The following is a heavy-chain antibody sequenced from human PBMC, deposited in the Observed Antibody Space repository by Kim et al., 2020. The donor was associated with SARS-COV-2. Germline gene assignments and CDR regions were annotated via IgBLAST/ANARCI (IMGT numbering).Heavy chain of an antibody. V-gene: IGHV4-39*01. Sequence: SETLSLTCTVSGGSISSSSYYWGWIRQPPGKGLGWIGSIYYSGSTYYNPSLKSRVTISVDTSKNQFSLNLSSVTAADTAVYYCARHCSDGNCYKYYDASDIWGQGTMVTVSS. J-gene: IGHJ3*02. CDR3: ARHCSDGNCYKYYDASDI. CDR1: GGSISSSSYY. D-gene: IGHD2-15*01. CDR2: IYYSGST.